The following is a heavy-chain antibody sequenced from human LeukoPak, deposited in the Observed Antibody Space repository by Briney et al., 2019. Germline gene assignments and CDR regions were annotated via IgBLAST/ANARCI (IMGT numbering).Heavy chain of an antibody. CDR3: AREVVAVAGSYFDS. J-gene: IGHJ4*02. CDR2: IYYSGSS. V-gene: IGHV4-59*01. Sequence: PSETLSLTCTVSGGSISSYYWTWIRQPPGKGLEWIGYIYYSGSSNYNPSLKSRVSISVDTSKNQFSLKLSSVTAVDTAVYFCAREVVAVAGSYFDSWGQGTLVTVSS. CDR1: GGSISSYY. D-gene: IGHD6-19*01.